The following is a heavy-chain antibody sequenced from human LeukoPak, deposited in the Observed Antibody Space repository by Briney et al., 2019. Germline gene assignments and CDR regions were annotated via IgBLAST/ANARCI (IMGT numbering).Heavy chain of an antibody. Sequence: GGSLRLSCAASGFTFSSYWMSWVRQAPGKGLEWVANIKEDGSERYYVDSVKGRFTISRDNAKNSLYLQMNSLRAEDTAVYYCARVCGYCSSTSCYNGIGWFDPWGHGTLVTVSS. CDR1: GFTFSSYW. J-gene: IGHJ5*02. D-gene: IGHD2-2*02. CDR2: IKEDGSER. V-gene: IGHV3-7*01. CDR3: ARVCGYCSSTSCYNGIGWFDP.